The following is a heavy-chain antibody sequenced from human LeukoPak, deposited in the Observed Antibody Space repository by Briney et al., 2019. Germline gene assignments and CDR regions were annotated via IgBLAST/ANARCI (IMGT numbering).Heavy chain of an antibody. Sequence: PVGSLRLSCVASGFTFSSYAMSWIRQAPGKGLEWVSAISGSGGSTYYADSVKGRFTISRDNSKNTLYLQMNSLRAEDTAVYYCAKGKYSSSWYYDYWGQGALVTVSS. CDR1: GFTFSSYA. J-gene: IGHJ4*02. D-gene: IGHD6-13*01. CDR3: AKGKYSSSWYYDY. V-gene: IGHV3-23*01. CDR2: ISGSGGST.